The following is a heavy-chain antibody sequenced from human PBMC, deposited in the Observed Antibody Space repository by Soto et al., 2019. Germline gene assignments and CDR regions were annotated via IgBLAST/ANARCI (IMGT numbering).Heavy chain of an antibody. Sequence: SETLSLTCTVSGGSISRYYWSWIRQPPGKGLEWIGYIYYSGSTNYNPSLKSRVTISVDTSKNQFSLKLSSVTAADTAVYYCATQGFGVLHGLVDVWGQGTTVT. CDR1: GGSISRYY. CDR3: ATQGFGVLHGLVDV. CDR2: IYYSGST. D-gene: IGHD3-10*01. V-gene: IGHV4-59*08. J-gene: IGHJ6*02.